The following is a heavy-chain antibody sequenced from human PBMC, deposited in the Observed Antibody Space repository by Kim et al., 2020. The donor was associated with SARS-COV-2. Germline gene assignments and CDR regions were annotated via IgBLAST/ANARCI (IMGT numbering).Heavy chain of an antibody. CDR3: ARGDYSGSWFLRY. CDR2: INHSGST. J-gene: IGHJ4*02. D-gene: IGHD6-13*01. V-gene: IGHV4-34*01. Sequence: SETLSLTCAVYGGSFSGYYWSWIRQPPGKGLEWIGEINHSGSTNYNPSLKSQVTISVDTSKNQFSLKLSSVTAADTAVYYCARGDYSGSWFLRYWGQGTLVTVSS. CDR1: GGSFSGYY.